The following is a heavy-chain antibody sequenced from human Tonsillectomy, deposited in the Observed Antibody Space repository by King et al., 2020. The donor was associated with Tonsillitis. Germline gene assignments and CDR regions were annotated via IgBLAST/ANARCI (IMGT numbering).Heavy chain of an antibody. J-gene: IGHJ2*01. CDR3: AKCPTKFYDSSGYWFGNWYFDL. D-gene: IGHD3-22*01. CDR2: ISYDGSNK. V-gene: IGHV3-30*18. CDR1: GFTSSSYG. Sequence: VQLVESGGGVVQPGRSLRLSCAASGFTSSSYGRHWVRQAPGKGLEWVAVISYDGSNKYYADSVKGRFTISRDNSKNTLYLKMNSLRAEDTAVYYCAKCPTKFYDSSGYWFGNWYFDLWGRGTLVTVSS.